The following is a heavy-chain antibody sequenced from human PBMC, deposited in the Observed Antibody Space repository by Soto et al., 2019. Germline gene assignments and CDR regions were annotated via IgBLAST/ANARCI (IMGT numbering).Heavy chain of an antibody. CDR3: ARRDGYNPLAAFDF. D-gene: IGHD5-12*01. CDR1: GASIGTGAYY. J-gene: IGHJ3*01. CDR2: TYYTGST. V-gene: IGHV4-31*03. Sequence: QVQLQESGPGLVKPSQTLSLTCSVSGASIGTGAYYWSWIRQHPGKGLEWIGYTYYTGSTYYNPSLKSRVILSVDTSKNQFSLKLTSVTAADTAVYYCARRDGYNPLAAFDFWGQGTMVTVSS.